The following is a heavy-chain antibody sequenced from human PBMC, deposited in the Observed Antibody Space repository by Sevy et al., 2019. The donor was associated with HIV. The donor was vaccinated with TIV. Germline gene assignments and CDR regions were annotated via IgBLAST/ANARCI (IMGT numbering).Heavy chain of an antibody. V-gene: IGHV3-23*01. D-gene: IGHD3-3*02. J-gene: IGHJ6*02. Sequence: GGSLRLSCVASGFTFSTYAMSWVRQAPGKGLEWVSACSGSGGSTYYADSVKGRFTISRDKSKNTLYLQLNSLRVEDTAVFYCAKGDSTFYGLDVWGQGTTVTVSS. CDR2: CSGSGGST. CDR3: AKGDSTFYGLDV. CDR1: GFTFSTYA.